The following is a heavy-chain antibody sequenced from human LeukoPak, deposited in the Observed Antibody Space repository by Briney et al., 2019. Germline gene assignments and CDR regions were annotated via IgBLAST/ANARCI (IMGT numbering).Heavy chain of an antibody. D-gene: IGHD3-10*01. CDR3: ASYPYYYGSGSSEWFDP. CDR2: INPNSGGT. J-gene: IGHJ5*02. Sequence: ASVKVSRKASGYTFTGYYMHWVRQAPGQGLEWMGWINPNSGGTNYAQKFQGRVTMTRDTSISTAYMELSRLRSDDTAVYYCASYPYYYGSGSSEWFDPWGQGTLVTVSS. V-gene: IGHV1-2*02. CDR1: GYTFTGYY.